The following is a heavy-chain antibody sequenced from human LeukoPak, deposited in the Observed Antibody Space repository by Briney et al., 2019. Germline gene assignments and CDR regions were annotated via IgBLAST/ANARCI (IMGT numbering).Heavy chain of an antibody. CDR1: GFTFSTHT. D-gene: IGHD3-16*01. J-gene: IGHJ4*02. CDR2: ISESGDNT. V-gene: IGHV3-23*01. CDR3: ARREAAWGAFDH. Sequence: GGSLRLSCAASGFTFSTHTMRWVRQAPGKGLEWVSSISESGDNTYYGDSVKGRFTISRDNSKNTLYLQMNNLRVEDTAVYYCARREAAWGAFDHWGQGTLVTVSS.